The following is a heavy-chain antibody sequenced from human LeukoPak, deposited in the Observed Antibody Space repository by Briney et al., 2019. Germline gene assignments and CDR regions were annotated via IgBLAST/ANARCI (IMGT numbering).Heavy chain of an antibody. D-gene: IGHD4-11*01. CDR3: AADPNSNPGL. CDR1: GFTFTSSA. J-gene: IGHJ1*01. CDR2: VVVGSGNT. Sequence: SVKVSCKASGFTFTSSAMQWVRQARGQRLEWIGWVVVGSGNTNYAQKFQERVTITRDMSTSTAYMELSSLRSEDTAVYYCAADPNSNPGLWGQGTLVTVSS. V-gene: IGHV1-58*02.